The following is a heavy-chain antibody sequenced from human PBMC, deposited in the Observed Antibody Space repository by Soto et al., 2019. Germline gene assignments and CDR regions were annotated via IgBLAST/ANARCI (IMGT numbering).Heavy chain of an antibody. CDR2: ISGTSDAA. V-gene: IGHV3-23*01. Sequence: EVQLLESGGGLVRPGGSRRLSCAASGFPFSTSAMNGVRQAPGKGLEWVSIISGTSDAAHYAESVKGRFTSSRDNSKNTLYLQMNSLRAEDTAVYYCGKYSGSYPVYNGMNLWGQGTTVTVSS. CDR1: GFPFSTSA. D-gene: IGHD1-26*01. CDR3: GKYSGSYPVYNGMNL. J-gene: IGHJ6*02.